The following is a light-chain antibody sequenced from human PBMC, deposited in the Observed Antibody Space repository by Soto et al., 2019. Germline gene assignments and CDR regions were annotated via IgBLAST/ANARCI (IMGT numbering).Light chain of an antibody. V-gene: IGKV3-11*01. Sequence: EVVLTQSPATLSLSLGERATLSSRASQSVSSYLAWYQQKPGQAPRLLIYDASSRATGIPARFSGSGSGTDFTLTISCLEAEDLAVYYCQQRSNFYTFGQGTKLEIK. CDR2: DAS. CDR1: QSVSSY. J-gene: IGKJ2*01. CDR3: QQRSNFYT.